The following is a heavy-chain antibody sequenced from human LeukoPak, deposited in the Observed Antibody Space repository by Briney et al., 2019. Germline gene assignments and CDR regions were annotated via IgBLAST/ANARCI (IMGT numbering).Heavy chain of an antibody. CDR2: ISSSSSYI. J-gene: IGHJ4*02. CDR3: ARDSFVVVTAKNDY. V-gene: IGHV3-21*01. Sequence: GGSLRLSCAASGFTFSSYSMNWVRQAPGKGLEWVSSISSSSSYIYYADSAKGRFTISRDNAKNSLYLQMNSLRAEDTAVYYCARDSFVVVTAKNDYWGQGTLVTVSS. CDR1: GFTFSSYS. D-gene: IGHD2-21*02.